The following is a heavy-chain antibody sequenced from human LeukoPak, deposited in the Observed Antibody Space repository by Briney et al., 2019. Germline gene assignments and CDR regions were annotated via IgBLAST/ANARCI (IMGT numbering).Heavy chain of an antibody. J-gene: IGHJ4*02. Sequence: GASVKVSCKASGYTFTSYGISWVRQAPGQGLEWMGWISAYNGNTNYAQKLQGRVTMTTDISTSTAYMELRSLRSDDTAVYYCARDVRTAAGFDRDDYWGQGTLVTVSS. CDR3: ARDVRTAAGFDRDDY. CDR2: ISAYNGNT. V-gene: IGHV1-18*01. D-gene: IGHD6-13*01. CDR1: GYTFTSYG.